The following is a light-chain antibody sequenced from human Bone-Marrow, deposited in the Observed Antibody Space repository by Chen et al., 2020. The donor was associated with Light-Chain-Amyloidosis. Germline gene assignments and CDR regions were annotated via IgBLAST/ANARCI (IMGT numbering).Light chain of an antibody. CDR3: AAWDDSLNGRVV. J-gene: IGLJ2*01. Sequence: QSVLTQPPSASGTPGQRVTISCSGSSSNIGSNAVNWYQQLPGTAPQLLIYSNNQRPSGVPDRISGSRSGTSASLAISGLQSEDEAEYYCAAWDDSLNGRVVFGGGTKLTVL. CDR2: SNN. CDR1: SSNIGSNA. V-gene: IGLV1-44*01.